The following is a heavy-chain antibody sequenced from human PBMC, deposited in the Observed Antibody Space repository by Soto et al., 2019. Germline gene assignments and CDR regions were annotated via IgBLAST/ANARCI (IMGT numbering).Heavy chain of an antibody. J-gene: IGHJ6*02. D-gene: IGHD4-17*01. CDR3: ARSRANDYGDYGMDV. V-gene: IGHV4-31*03. CDR2: IYYSGST. CDR1: GGSISSGGYY. Sequence: QVQLQESGPGLVKPSQTLSLTCTVSGGSISSGGYYWSWIRQHPGKGLEWIGYIYYSGSTYYNPSLKSRVTISVDTSKNQFYLKLSSVTAADTTVYYCARSRANDYGDYGMDVWGQGTTVTVSS.